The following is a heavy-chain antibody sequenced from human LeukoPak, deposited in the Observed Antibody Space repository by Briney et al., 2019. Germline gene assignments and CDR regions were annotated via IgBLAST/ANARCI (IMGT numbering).Heavy chain of an antibody. Sequence: GSSVKVSCKASGGTFSSYAISWVRQAPGQGLEWMGRIIPIFGIANYAQKFQGRVTITADKSTSTAYMEPSSLRSEDTAVYYCAREGSIAAPTYGMDVWGQGTTVTVSS. CDR2: IIPIFGIA. V-gene: IGHV1-69*04. D-gene: IGHD6-6*01. CDR1: GGTFSSYA. CDR3: AREGSIAAPTYGMDV. J-gene: IGHJ6*02.